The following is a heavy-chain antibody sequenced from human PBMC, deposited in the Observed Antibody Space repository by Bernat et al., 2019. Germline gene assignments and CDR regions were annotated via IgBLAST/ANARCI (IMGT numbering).Heavy chain of an antibody. J-gene: IGHJ4*02. V-gene: IGHV4-59*01. CDR1: GGSISSYY. CDR3: ARGAGSPFDD. D-gene: IGHD3-10*01. CDR2: IYYSGST. Sequence: QLQLQESGPGLVKPSETLSLTCTVSGGSISSYYWSWIRQPPGKGLEWIGFIYYSGSTNYNPSLKSRVTISVERSKNQFSLKLSSVTAADTAVYYCARGAGSPFDDWGQGTLVTVSS.